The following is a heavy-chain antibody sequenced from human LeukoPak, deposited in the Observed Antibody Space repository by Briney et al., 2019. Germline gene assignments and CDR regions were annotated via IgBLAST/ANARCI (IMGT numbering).Heavy chain of an antibody. CDR1: GGSISSSSYY. CDR3: ARHTATTRHGMDV. Sequence: SETLSLTCTVSGGSISSSSYYWGWIRQPPGKGLEWIGYIHYSGSTNYNPSLKSRVTMSVDTSKNQFSLKLSSVTAADTAVYYCARHTATTRHGMDVWGQGTTVTVSS. J-gene: IGHJ6*02. D-gene: IGHD1-7*01. V-gene: IGHV4-61*05. CDR2: IHYSGST.